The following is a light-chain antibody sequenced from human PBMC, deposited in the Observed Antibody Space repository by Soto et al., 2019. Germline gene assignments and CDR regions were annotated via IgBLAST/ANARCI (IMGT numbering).Light chain of an antibody. V-gene: IGKV3-20*01. CDR3: QQYRSSPPT. CDR1: QSVSSH. CDR2: DAS. Sequence: EIVLTQSPGTLSLSPGERATLSCRASQSVSSHLAWYQQKPGQAPRLLIYDASNRATGVPARFSGSGSGTDFTLTISSLEPEDFAVYYCQQYRSSPPTFDQGTKVDNK. J-gene: IGKJ1*01.